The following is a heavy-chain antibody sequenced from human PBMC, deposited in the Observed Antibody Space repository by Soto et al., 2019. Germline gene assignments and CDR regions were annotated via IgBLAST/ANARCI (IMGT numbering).Heavy chain of an antibody. J-gene: IGHJ6*03. V-gene: IGHV1-3*01. CDR1: GYTFASYA. D-gene: IGHD2-2*01. Sequence: ASVKVSCKASGYTFASYARHWVRQAPGQRLEWMGWINAGNGNTKYSQKFQGRVTITRDTSASTAYMELGSLRSEDTAVYYCAREGHCSSTSCYYYYMDVWGKGTTVTVSS. CDR3: AREGHCSSTSCYYYYMDV. CDR2: INAGNGNT.